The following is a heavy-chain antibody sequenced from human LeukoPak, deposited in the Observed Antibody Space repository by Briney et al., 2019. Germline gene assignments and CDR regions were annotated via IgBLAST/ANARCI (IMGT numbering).Heavy chain of an antibody. Sequence: GRSLRLSCAASGFTFDDYAMHWVRQAPGKGLEWVSGISWNSGSIGYADSVKGRFTISRDNAKNSLYLQMNSLRAEDTALYYCAKDVGYGSGSYWIPFDYWGQGTLVTVSS. CDR1: GFTFDDYA. V-gene: IGHV3-9*01. D-gene: IGHD3-10*01. CDR2: ISWNSGSI. CDR3: AKDVGYGSGSYWIPFDY. J-gene: IGHJ4*02.